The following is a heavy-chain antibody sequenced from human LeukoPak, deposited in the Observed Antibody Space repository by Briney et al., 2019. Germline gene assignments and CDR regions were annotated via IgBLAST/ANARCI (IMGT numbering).Heavy chain of an antibody. CDR3: ARVEQLGYYFDY. Sequence: ASVKVSCKASGGTFSIYAISWVRQAPGQGLEWMGRIIPILGIANYAQKFQGRVTITADKSTSTAYMELSSLRSEDTAVYYCARVEQLGYYFDYWGQGTLVTASS. V-gene: IGHV1-69*04. J-gene: IGHJ4*02. D-gene: IGHD6-13*01. CDR1: GGTFSIYA. CDR2: IIPILGIA.